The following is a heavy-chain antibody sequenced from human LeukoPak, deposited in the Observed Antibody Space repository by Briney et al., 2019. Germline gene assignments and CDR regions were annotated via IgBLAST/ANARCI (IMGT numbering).Heavy chain of an antibody. CDR3: ARVSMTPHGSFDY. CDR2: INPSGGST. J-gene: IGHJ4*02. V-gene: IGHV1-46*01. Sequence: GASVKVSCKASGYTFTSYYMHWVRQAPGQGLEWMGIINPSGGSTSYAQKFQGRVTMTTDTSTSTAYMELRSLRSDDTAVYYCARVSMTPHGSFDYWGQGTLVTVSS. D-gene: IGHD3-16*02. CDR1: GYTFTSYY.